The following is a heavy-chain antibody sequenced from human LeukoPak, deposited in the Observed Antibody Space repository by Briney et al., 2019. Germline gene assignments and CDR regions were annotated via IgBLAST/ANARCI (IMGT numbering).Heavy chain of an antibody. CDR3: ARRYFDY. V-gene: IGHV3-7*01. CDR2: IKPDESEK. J-gene: IGHJ4*02. CDR1: GFTVNTNY. Sequence: GGSLRLSCAASGFTVNTNYMSWVRQAPGKGLEWVANIKPDESEKYYVDSVKGRFTISRDNAQNSLYLQMNSLRAEDTAVYYCARRYFDYWGQGTLVTVSS.